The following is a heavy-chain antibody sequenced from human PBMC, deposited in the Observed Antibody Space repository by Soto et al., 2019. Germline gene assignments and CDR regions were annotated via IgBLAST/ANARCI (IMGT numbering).Heavy chain of an antibody. Sequence: QVHLQESGPGLVTPSGTLSLTCAVSGVSISSSNWWTWVRQAPGKGLEWIGELWPSGGTTYNPSLQYRVTISVDNSKNQLSLTLTSVTAADTAIYYCARCLHCSNGGRFDPWGQGALVTVSS. V-gene: IGHV4-4*02. CDR1: GVSISSSNW. CDR2: LWPSGGT. D-gene: IGHD2-8*01. CDR3: ARCLHCSNGGRFDP. J-gene: IGHJ5*02.